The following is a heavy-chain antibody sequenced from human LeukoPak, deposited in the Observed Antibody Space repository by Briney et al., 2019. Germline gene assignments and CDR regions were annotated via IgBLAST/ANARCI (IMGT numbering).Heavy chain of an antibody. V-gene: IGHV3-23*01. Sequence: GGSLRLSCAASGFTFSNYAMSWVRQAPGKGLEWVSAISGSGVSTFYADSVKGRFTISGDNSKNTLYLEMNSLRAEDTAVYYCAKPYDSSGYFGAFDIWGQGTMVTVSS. CDR3: AKPYDSSGYFGAFDI. CDR2: ISGSGVST. CDR1: GFTFSNYA. J-gene: IGHJ3*02. D-gene: IGHD3-22*01.